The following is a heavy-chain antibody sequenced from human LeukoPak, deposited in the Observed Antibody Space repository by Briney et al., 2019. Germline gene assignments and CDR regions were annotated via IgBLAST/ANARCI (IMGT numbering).Heavy chain of an antibody. CDR1: GFTFSDYS. CDR2: INQDGSEQ. J-gene: IGHJ1*01. CDR3: VGGALDY. V-gene: IGHV3-7*04. Sequence: PGGSLRLSCAASGFTFSDYSMSGVRQAPGQGLAWVAHINQDGSEQHFVGSVQGRFTISRDNAKNSVYLQMDSLRAEDTAVYYCVGGALDYWGQGTPVTVSS. D-gene: IGHD3-16*01.